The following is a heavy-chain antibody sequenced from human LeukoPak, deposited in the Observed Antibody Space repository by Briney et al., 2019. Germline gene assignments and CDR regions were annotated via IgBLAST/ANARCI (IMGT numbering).Heavy chain of an antibody. CDR2: INPNSGGT. Sequence: ALVKVSCKASGYTFTGYYMHWVRQAPGQGLEWMGWINPNSGGTNYAQKFQGRVTMTRDTSISTAYMELSRLRSDDTAVYYCARGGVDYYYYYMDVWGKGTTVTVSS. D-gene: IGHD5-12*01. J-gene: IGHJ6*03. CDR3: ARGGVDYYYYYMDV. V-gene: IGHV1-2*02. CDR1: GYTFTGYY.